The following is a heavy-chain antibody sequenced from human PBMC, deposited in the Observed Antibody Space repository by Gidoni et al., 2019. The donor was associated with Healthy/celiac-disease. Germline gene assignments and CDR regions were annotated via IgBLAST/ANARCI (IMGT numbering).Heavy chain of an antibody. V-gene: IGHV3-33*01. J-gene: IGHJ6*02. CDR2: IWYDGSNK. D-gene: IGHD3-9*01. Sequence: LEWVAVIWYDGSNKYYADSVKGRFTNSRDNSKNTLYLQMNSLRAEDTAVYYCARDFGEYYDILTGYKYYYYGMDVWGQGTTVTVSS. CDR3: ARDFGEYYDILTGYKYYYYGMDV.